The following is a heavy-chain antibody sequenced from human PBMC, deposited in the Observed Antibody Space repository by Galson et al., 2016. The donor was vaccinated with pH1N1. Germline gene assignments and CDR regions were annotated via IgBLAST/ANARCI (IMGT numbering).Heavy chain of an antibody. CDR2: IDWDDEK. J-gene: IGHJ5*01. D-gene: IGHD3-16*01. V-gene: IGHV2-70*04. CDR3: AHQPSGEGFAP. Sequence: PALVKPTQTLTLTCTFSGISGMRVSWFRQPPGKALEWLARIDWDDEKFYSPSLKTRLTISKDTSRTQVVLIMTNMAPVDTATYYCAHQPSGEGFAPWGQGILVTVSS. CDR1: GISGMR.